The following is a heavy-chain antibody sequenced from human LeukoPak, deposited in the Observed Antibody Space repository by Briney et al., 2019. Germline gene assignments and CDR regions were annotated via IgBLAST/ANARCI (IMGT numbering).Heavy chain of an antibody. J-gene: IGHJ4*02. D-gene: IGHD6-13*01. V-gene: IGHV3-23*01. CDR2: ISGSGGST. CDR1: GFTFSSYA. Sequence: PGGSLRLSCAASGFTFSSYAMSWVRQAPGKGLEWVSAISGSGGSTYYADSVKGRFTISRDNSKNTLYLQMNSLRVEDTAVYYCANQFSQYSSSWYESYYFDYWGQGTLVTVSS. CDR3: ANQFSQYSSSWYESYYFDY.